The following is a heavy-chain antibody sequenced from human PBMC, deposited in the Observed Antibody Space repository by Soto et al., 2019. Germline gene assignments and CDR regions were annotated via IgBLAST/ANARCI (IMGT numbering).Heavy chain of an antibody. CDR3: ARMEDYYDSSGYLT. V-gene: IGHV4-39*01. CDR1: GGSISSSSYY. J-gene: IGHJ4*02. D-gene: IGHD3-22*01. Sequence: SETLSLTCTVSGGSISSSSYYWGWIRQPPGKGLEWIGSIYYSGSTYYNPSLKSRVTISVDTSKNQFSLKLSSVTAADTAVYYCARMEDYYDSSGYLTWGQGTLVTVSS. CDR2: IYYSGST.